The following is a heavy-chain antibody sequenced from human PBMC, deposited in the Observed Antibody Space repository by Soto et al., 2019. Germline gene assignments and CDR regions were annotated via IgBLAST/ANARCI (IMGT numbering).Heavy chain of an antibody. CDR2: ISAYNGNT. CDR1: GYTFISYG. CDR3: ARVELSCRGGSWFPEGYVQH. D-gene: IGHD2-15*01. J-gene: IGHJ1*01. V-gene: IGHV1-18*01. Sequence: QVLLVQSGAEVKKPGASVKVSCKASGYTFISYGFSWVRQAPGQGLEWMGWISAYNGNTNYAQKLQGRVTMTTDTTTSTAYMELRSLRSDDTAVYYGARVELSCRGGSWFPEGYVQHWGQGTLVTVSS.